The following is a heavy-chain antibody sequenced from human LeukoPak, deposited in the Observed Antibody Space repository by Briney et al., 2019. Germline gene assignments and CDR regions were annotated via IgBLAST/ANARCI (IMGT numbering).Heavy chain of an antibody. D-gene: IGHD3-22*01. CDR3: AFMTYYYDSSGYSRQH. CDR1: GGSFSNGRYY. Sequence: SETLSLTCTVSGGSFSNGRYYWGWIRQPPGKGLEWIGSIYHSGSTYYNPSLKSRVTISVDTSKNQFSLKLSSVTAADTAVYYCAFMTYYYDSSGYSRQHWGQGTLVTVSS. CDR2: IYHSGST. J-gene: IGHJ1*01. V-gene: IGHV4-39*07.